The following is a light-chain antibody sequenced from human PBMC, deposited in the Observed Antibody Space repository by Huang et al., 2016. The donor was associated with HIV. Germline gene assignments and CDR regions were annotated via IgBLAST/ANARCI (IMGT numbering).Light chain of an antibody. V-gene: IGKV1-27*01. CDR2: AAS. CDR3: QKYNDVPRT. CDR1: QDIDAY. Sequence: DIQMTQSPSSLSASIGDRITISCRASQDIDAYLAWYQHKPGNVPNLLSYAASTLQTGVPSRCSGSGSGTNFTLTIGSLQPEDVGSYYCQKYNDVPRTFGHGTKVEIK. J-gene: IGKJ1*01.